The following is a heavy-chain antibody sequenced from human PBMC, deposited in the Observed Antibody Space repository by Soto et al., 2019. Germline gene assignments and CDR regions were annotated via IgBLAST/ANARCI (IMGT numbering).Heavy chain of an antibody. CDR2: INHSGST. Sequence: PSETLSLTCAVYGGSFSGYYWSWIRQPPGKGLEWIGEINHSGSTNYNPSLKSRVTISVDTSKNQFSLKLSSVTAADTAVYYCAGGYNWFDPWGQGTLVTVSS. V-gene: IGHV4-34*01. CDR1: GGSFSGYY. J-gene: IGHJ5*02. CDR3: AGGYNWFDP.